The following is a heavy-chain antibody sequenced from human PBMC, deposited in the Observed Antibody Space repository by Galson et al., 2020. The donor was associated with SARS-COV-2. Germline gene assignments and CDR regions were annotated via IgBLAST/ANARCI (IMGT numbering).Heavy chain of an antibody. Sequence: SETLSLTCTVSGYSISSGYYWGWIRQPPGKGLEWIGSIYHSGSTYYNPSLKSRVTISVDTSKNQFSLKLSPVTAADTAVYYCARELRDFWRAGVGLYYMDVWGKGTTVTVSS. V-gene: IGHV4-38-2*02. CDR2: IYHSGST. D-gene: IGHD3-3*01. J-gene: IGHJ6*03. CDR3: ARELRDFWRAGVGLYYMDV. CDR1: GYSISSGYY.